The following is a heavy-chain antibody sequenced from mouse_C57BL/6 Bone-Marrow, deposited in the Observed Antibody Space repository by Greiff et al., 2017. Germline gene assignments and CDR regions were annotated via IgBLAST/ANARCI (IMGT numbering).Heavy chain of an antibody. J-gene: IGHJ1*03. D-gene: IGHD1-1*01. CDR1: GFNIKNTY. Sequence: EVQLQQSVAELVRPGASVKLSCTASGFNIKNTYMHWVKQRPEQGLEWIGRIDPANGNTKYAPKFQGKATITADTSSNTAYLQLSSLTSEDTAIYYCARSGYYYGSPPYWYFDVWGTGTTVTVSS. CDR3: ARSGYYYGSPPYWYFDV. V-gene: IGHV14-3*01. CDR2: IDPANGNT.